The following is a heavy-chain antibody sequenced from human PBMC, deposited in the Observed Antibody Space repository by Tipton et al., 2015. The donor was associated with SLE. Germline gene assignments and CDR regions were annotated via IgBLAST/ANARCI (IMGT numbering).Heavy chain of an antibody. CDR3: AKARTTVTSYYFDY. CDR2: IWYDGSNK. CDR1: GFTFSSYG. J-gene: IGHJ4*02. D-gene: IGHD4-11*01. V-gene: IGHV3-33*06. Sequence: SLRLSCAASGFTFSSYGMHWVRQAPGKGLEWVAVIWYDGSNKYYADSVKGRFTISRDNSKNTLYLQMNSLRAEDTAVYYCAKARTTVTSYYFDYWGQGTLVTVSS.